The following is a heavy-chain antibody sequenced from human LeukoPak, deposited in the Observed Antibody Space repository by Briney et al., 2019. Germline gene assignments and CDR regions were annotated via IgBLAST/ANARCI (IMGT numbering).Heavy chain of an antibody. CDR2: INPNSGGT. CDR3: ARAPDGYSYGYDAFDI. D-gene: IGHD5-18*01. Sequence: ASVKVSCKASGYTFTGYYMHWVRQAPGQGLEWMGWINPNSGGTNYAQKFQGRVTMTRDMSISTAYTELSRLRSDDTAVYYCARAPDGYSYGYDAFDIWGQGTMVTVSS. V-gene: IGHV1-2*02. J-gene: IGHJ3*02. CDR1: GYTFTGYY.